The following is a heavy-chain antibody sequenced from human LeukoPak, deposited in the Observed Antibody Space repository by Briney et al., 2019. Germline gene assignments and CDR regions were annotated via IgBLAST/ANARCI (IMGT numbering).Heavy chain of an antibody. J-gene: IGHJ4*02. CDR1: GFTFDDYA. Sequence: GGSLRLSCAASGFTFDDYAMHWVRQVPGKGLEWVSGITWNSGIIGYADSVKGRFTISRDNAKNSLYLQMNSLGAEDMALYYCAKDQVSVFGVASHFDYWGQGTLVTVSS. V-gene: IGHV3-9*03. D-gene: IGHD3-3*02. CDR2: ITWNSGII. CDR3: AKDQVSVFGVASHFDY.